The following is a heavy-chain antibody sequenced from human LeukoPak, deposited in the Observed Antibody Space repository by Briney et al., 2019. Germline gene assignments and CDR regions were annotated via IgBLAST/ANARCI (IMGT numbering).Heavy chain of an antibody. Sequence: SVKVSCKASGGTFSSYAISGVRQAPGQGLEWMGGIIPIFGTANYAQKFQGRVTITADESTSTAYMELSSLRPEDTAVYYCARYCSGGSCPKGYFDYWGQGTLVTVSS. D-gene: IGHD2-15*01. CDR1: GGTFSSYA. CDR2: IIPIFGTA. J-gene: IGHJ4*02. V-gene: IGHV1-69*13. CDR3: ARYCSGGSCPKGYFDY.